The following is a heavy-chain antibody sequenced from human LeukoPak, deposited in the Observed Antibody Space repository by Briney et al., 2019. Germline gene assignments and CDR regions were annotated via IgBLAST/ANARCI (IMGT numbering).Heavy chain of an antibody. Sequence: SETLSLTCTVSGGSISSSSYYWGWIRQPPGKGLEWIGSNYYSGSTYYNPSLKSRVTISVDTSKNQFSLKLSSVTAADTAVYYCARHYITMVRGVMYYFDYWGQGTLVTVSS. CDR1: GGSISSSSYY. CDR2: NYYSGST. CDR3: ARHYITMVRGVMYYFDY. D-gene: IGHD3-10*01. J-gene: IGHJ4*02. V-gene: IGHV4-39*01.